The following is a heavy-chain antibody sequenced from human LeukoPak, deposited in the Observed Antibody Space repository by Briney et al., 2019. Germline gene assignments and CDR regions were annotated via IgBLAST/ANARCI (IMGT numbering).Heavy chain of an antibody. CDR3: ARGPRYIYGSGSYYLKY. CDR2: IKQDGSEK. Sequence: PGGSLRLSCAASGFTFSSYWMSWVRQAPGKGLEWVANIKQDGSEKYYVDSVKGRFTISRDNAKNSVYLQMNSLRAEDTAVYYCARGPRYIYGSGSYYLKYWGRGTLVTVSS. CDR1: GFTFSSYW. D-gene: IGHD3-10*01. V-gene: IGHV3-7*01. J-gene: IGHJ4*02.